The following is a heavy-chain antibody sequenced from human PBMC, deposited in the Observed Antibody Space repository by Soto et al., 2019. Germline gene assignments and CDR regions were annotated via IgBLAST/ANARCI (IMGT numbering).Heavy chain of an antibody. CDR2: IYYSGST. J-gene: IGHJ4*02. D-gene: IGHD2-2*01. CDR1: GGSISIGDYY. Sequence: PSETLSLTCTVSGGSISIGDYYLSWIRQPPGKGLEWIGYIYYSGSTYYNPSLKSRVTISVDTSKNQFSLKLSSVTTADTAVYYCATYSWSSNSCFPFWGQGIRVTFSS. CDR3: ATYSWSSNSCFPF. V-gene: IGHV4-30-4*01.